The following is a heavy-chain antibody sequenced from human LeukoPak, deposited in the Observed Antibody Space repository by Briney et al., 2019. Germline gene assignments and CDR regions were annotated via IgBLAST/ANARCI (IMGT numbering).Heavy chain of an antibody. CDR3: AKVSIYYYDYDAFDI. D-gene: IGHD3-22*01. Sequence: GGSLRLSCAASGLTVSSNCMSWVRQAPGKGLEWVSFIYSGGNTYYADSVKGRFTISRDNSKNTLCLQMNSLRAEDTAVYYCAKVSIYYYDYDAFDIWGQGTMVTVSS. V-gene: IGHV3-53*05. CDR1: GLTVSSNC. CDR2: IYSGGNT. J-gene: IGHJ3*02.